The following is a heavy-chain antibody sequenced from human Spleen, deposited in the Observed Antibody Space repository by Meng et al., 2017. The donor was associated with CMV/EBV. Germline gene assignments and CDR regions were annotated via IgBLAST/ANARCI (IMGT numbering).Heavy chain of an antibody. J-gene: IGHJ4*02. CDR3: ARYDFWSGSDYFDY. CDR2: IIPILGIA. V-gene: IGHV1-69*02. CDR1: GGTFSSYT. Sequence: SVKVSCKASGGTFSSYTISWVRQAPGQGLEWMGRIIPILGIANYAQKFQGRVTITADKSTSTAYMELSSLRSDDTAVYYCARYDFWSGSDYFDYWGQGTLVTVSS. D-gene: IGHD3-3*01.